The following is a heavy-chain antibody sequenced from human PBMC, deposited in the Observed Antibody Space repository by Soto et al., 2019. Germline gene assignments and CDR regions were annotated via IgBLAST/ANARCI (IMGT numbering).Heavy chain of an antibody. Sequence: PSETLSLTCTISGGSISVYYWSWTRQPPGQGLEWIGYIYASGSPYYNPSLKSRVTISADTSKNQISLKLTSPTAADTAVYYCARGVGSSPPQYWGRGTLVTVSS. D-gene: IGHD1-26*01. CDR2: IYASGSP. V-gene: IGHV4-59*01. CDR1: GGSISVYY. J-gene: IGHJ4*02. CDR3: ARGVGSSPPQY.